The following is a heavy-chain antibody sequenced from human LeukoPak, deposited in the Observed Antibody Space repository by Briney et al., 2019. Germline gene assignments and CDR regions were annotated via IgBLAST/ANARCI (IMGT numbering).Heavy chain of an antibody. D-gene: IGHD1-26*01. CDR1: GGSISSSGYY. V-gene: IGHV4-39*01. CDR2: IYSSGNT. J-gene: IGHJ4*02. CDR3: ARHNSGTYLD. Sequence: SETLSLTCTVSGGSISSSGYYWSWIRQPPGKGLDWIGSIYSSGNTYYSPSLKSRVTISLDTSKNQFSLRLSSVTAADTAVYYCARHNSGTYLDWGQGNLVTVSS.